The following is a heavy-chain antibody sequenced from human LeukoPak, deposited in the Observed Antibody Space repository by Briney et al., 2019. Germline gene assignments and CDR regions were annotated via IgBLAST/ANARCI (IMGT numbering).Heavy chain of an antibody. D-gene: IGHD4-17*01. CDR3: ARGGGSTVTSANFDY. Sequence: PGGSLRLSCAASGFTFSSYWMSWVRQAPGKGLEWVANIKQDGSEKYYVDSVKGRFTISRDNAKNSLYLQMNSLRAEDTAVYYRARGGGSTVTSANFDYWGQGTLVTVSS. CDR2: IKQDGSEK. J-gene: IGHJ4*02. V-gene: IGHV3-7*03. CDR1: GFTFSSYW.